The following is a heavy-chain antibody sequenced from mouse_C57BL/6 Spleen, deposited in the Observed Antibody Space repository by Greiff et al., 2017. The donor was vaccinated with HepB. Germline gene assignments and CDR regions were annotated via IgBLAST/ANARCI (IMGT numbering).Heavy chain of an antibody. J-gene: IGHJ4*01. Sequence: QVQLQQSGPELVKPGASVKISCKASGYAFSSSWMNWVKQRPGKGLEWIGRIYPGDGDTNYNGKFKGKATLTADKSSSTAYMQLSSLTSEDSAVYFCARSNYYGSFYAMDDWGQGTSVTVSS. CDR3: ARSNYYGSFYAMDD. CDR2: IYPGDGDT. V-gene: IGHV1-82*01. CDR1: GYAFSSSW. D-gene: IGHD1-1*01.